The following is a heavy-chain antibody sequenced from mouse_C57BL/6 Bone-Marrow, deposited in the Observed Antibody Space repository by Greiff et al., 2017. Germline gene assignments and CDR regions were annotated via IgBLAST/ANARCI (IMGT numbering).Heavy chain of an antibody. V-gene: IGHV1-82*01. CDR1: GYAFSSSW. D-gene: IGHD2-12*01. Sequence: QVQLQQSGPELVKPGASVKISCKASGYAFSSSWMNWVKQRPGKGLEWIGRIYPGDGDTNYNGKFKGKATLTADTSSSTAYMQLSSLTSEDSAVYFCARLLLTYDWAMDYWGQGTSVTVSS. CDR3: ARLLLTYDWAMDY. J-gene: IGHJ4*01. CDR2: IYPGDGDT.